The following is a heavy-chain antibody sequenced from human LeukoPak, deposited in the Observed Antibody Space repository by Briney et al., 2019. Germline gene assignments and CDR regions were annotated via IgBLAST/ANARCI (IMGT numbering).Heavy chain of an antibody. V-gene: IGHV3-21*01. D-gene: IGHD4-11*01. CDR3: ARDTFTVTTDY. CDR1: GFTFSSYS. J-gene: IGHJ4*02. CDR2: ISSSSSYI. Sequence: GGSLRLSCAASGFTFSSYSMNWVRQAPGKGLEWVSSISSSSSYIYYADSVKGQFTISRDNAKNSLYLQMNSLRAEDTAVYYCARDTFTVTTDYWGQGTLVTVSS.